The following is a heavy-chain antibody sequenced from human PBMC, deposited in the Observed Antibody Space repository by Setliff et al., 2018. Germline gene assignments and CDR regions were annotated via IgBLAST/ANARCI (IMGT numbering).Heavy chain of an antibody. CDR2: IYYSGNT. D-gene: IGHD3-10*01. V-gene: IGHV4-38-2*01. CDR3: ARQGTAIRWFDP. Sequence: SETLSLTCAVSVYSISRDCHWGWIRQPPGKGLEWIGSIYYSGNTYYNASLKGRVTISGDTSKKQFSLRLNSVTAADTAVYYCARQGTAIRWFDPWGQGTLVTVSS. J-gene: IGHJ5*02. CDR1: VYSISRDCH.